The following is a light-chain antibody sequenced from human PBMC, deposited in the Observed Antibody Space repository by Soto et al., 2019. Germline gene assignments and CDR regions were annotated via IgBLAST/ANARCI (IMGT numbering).Light chain of an antibody. CDR1: QSISSW. J-gene: IGKJ1*01. CDR2: KAS. CDR3: QQYNSSPT. Sequence: DIQMTQSPSTLSASVGARVTITCRASQSISSWLAWYQQKPGKAPKLLIYKASSLESGVPSRFSGSGSGTEFTLTLSSLQPDDFATYYCQQYNSSPTFGQGTKVEIK. V-gene: IGKV1-5*03.